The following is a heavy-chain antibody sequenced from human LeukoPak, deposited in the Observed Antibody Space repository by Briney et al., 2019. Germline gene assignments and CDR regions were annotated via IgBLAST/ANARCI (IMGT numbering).Heavy chain of an antibody. D-gene: IGHD1-1*01. CDR3: ARVDDDDAFDI. CDR2: ISGSGSTI. J-gene: IGHJ3*02. CDR1: GFTFSSYA. Sequence: GGSLRLSCAASGFTFSSYAMSWVRQAPGKGLEWVSAISGSGSTIYYADSVKGRFTISRDNAKNSLYLQMNSLRAEDTAVYYCARVDDDDAFDIWGQGTMVTVSS. V-gene: IGHV3-23*01.